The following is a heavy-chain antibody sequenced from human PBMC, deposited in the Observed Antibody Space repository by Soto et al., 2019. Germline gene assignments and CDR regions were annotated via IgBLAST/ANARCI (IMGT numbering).Heavy chain of an antibody. CDR2: ISSSSYT. Sequence: GGSLRLSCAASGFTFSDYYMSWIRQAPGKGLEWVSYISSSSYTNYADSVKGRFTISRDNAKNSLYLQMNSLRAEDTAVYYCARAPAMKLVQHWFDPWGQGTLVTVSS. CDR3: ARAPAMKLVQHWFDP. D-gene: IGHD6-13*01. V-gene: IGHV3-11*06. CDR1: GFTFSDYY. J-gene: IGHJ5*02.